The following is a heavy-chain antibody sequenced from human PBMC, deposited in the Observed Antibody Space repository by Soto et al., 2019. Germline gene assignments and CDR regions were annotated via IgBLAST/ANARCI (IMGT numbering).Heavy chain of an antibody. D-gene: IGHD4-17*01. J-gene: IGHJ6*02. CDR1: GFTFSTYG. CDR2: ISYDGSNK. V-gene: IGHV3-30*03. CDR3: ARDTGDYGDYGMDV. Sequence: QVQLVESGGGVVQPGRSLRLSCVASGFTFSTYGMHWVRQAPGKGLEWVAFISYDGSNKYYADSVKGRFTISRDNSKNTLYLQMNSLRAEDTAVYYCARDTGDYGDYGMDVWGQGTTVTVSS.